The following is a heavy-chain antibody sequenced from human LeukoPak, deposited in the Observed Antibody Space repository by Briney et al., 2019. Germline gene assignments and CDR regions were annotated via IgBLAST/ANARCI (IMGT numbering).Heavy chain of an antibody. V-gene: IGHV3-74*01. J-gene: IGHJ4*02. CDR2: INSDGSST. CDR1: GFTFSSYW. Sequence: GGSLRLSCAASGFTFSSYWMHWVRQAPGKGLVWVSRINSDGSSTSYADSVKGRFTISRDNAKNTLYLQMNSLRAEDTAVYYCASEYSYGQTLFDYWGQGTLVTVSS. D-gene: IGHD5-18*01. CDR3: ASEYSYGQTLFDY.